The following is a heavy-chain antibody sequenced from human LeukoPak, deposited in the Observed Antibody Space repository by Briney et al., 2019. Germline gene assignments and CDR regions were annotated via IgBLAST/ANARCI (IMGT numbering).Heavy chain of an antibody. D-gene: IGHD1-26*01. CDR2: INSDGSST. Sequence: SGGSLRLSCAASGFMFSSCWMHWVRQAPGKGLVWVSRINSDGSSTSYADSVKGRFTISRDNAKNTLYLQMSSLRAEDTAVYYCASGSYSLFDYWGQGTLVTVSS. V-gene: IGHV3-74*01. J-gene: IGHJ4*02. CDR3: ASGSYSLFDY. CDR1: GFMFSSCW.